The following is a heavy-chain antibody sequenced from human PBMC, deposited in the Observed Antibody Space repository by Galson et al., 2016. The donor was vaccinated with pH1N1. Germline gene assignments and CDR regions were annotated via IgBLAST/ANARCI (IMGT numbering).Heavy chain of an antibody. J-gene: IGHJ2*01. CDR3: ARWDHSASYIDV. D-gene: IGHD3-10*01. CDR2: TYYRARWYN. V-gene: IGHV6-1*01. Sequence: CAISGDSVSSHTSAWTWLRQSPSRGLEWLGRTYYRARWYNNYGVSVAGRISITPDTAKNQFSLQLKSVNPEDTAVYFCARWDHSASYIDVWGRGTLVTVSS. CDR1: GDSVSSHTSA.